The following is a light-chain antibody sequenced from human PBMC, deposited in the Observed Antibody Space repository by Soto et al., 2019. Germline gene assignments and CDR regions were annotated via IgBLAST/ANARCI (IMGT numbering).Light chain of an antibody. CDR1: QSVSSN. Sequence: EIVMTQSPATLSVSPGERATLSCSASQSVSSNFAWYQQKPCQAPRLLIYGASTRATVIPARFSGSGSGTEFTLTISSLQSEDFAGYFCQQYNNWPPWTFGQGTTVEI. CDR2: GAS. V-gene: IGKV3-15*01. CDR3: QQYNNWPPWT. J-gene: IGKJ1*01.